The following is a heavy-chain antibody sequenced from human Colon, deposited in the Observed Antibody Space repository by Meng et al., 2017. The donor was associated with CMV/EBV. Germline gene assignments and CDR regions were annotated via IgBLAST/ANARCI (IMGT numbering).Heavy chain of an antibody. CDR3: ARDDFTTSSYDF. Sequence: GGSLRLSCAASGFTFRSYSMNWVRQAPGKGLEWVSSISSSSSNIYHADSVKGRFTISRDNAQNMVYLQMNSVTAEDTALYYCARDDFTTSSYDFWGQGTLVTVSS. V-gene: IGHV3-21*01. J-gene: IGHJ4*02. D-gene: IGHD3/OR15-3a*01. CDR1: GFTFRSYS. CDR2: ISSSSSNI.